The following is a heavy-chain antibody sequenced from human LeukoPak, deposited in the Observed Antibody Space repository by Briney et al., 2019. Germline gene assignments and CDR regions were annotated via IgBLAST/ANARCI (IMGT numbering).Heavy chain of an antibody. CDR3: ARDHPPMPYYYDSSGYSLQAEYFQH. V-gene: IGHV3-21*01. J-gene: IGHJ1*01. CDR2: ISSSSSYI. D-gene: IGHD3-22*01. CDR1: GFTFSSYS. Sequence: PGGSLRLSCAASGFTFSSYSMNWVRQAPGKGLEWVSSISSSSSYIYYADSVKGRFTISRDNAKNSLYLQMNSLRGEDTAVYYCARDHPPMPYYYDSSGYSLQAEYFQHWGQGTLVTVSS.